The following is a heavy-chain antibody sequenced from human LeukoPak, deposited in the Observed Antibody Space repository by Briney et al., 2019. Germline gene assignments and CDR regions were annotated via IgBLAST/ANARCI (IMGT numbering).Heavy chain of an antibody. CDR2: ISGSRGST. D-gene: IGHD6-19*01. CDR1: GFTFSIYA. V-gene: IGHV3-23*01. Sequence: GGSLRLSCAASGFTFSIYAMSWVRQAPGKGLEWVSAISGSRGSTYYADSVKGRFTISRDNSKNTLYLQMNSLRAEDTAVYYCAKAALAQWLVAGDYFDYWGQGTLVTVSS. CDR3: AKAALAQWLVAGDYFDY. J-gene: IGHJ4*02.